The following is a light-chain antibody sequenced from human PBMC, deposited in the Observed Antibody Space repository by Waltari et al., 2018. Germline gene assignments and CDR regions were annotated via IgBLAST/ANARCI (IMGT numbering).Light chain of an antibody. CDR3: LQHNIYAT. CDR2: ATS. CDR1: QDIRND. V-gene: IGKV1-17*01. J-gene: IGKJ1*01. Sequence: DIQMTQSPSSLSASVGDRVTITCRASQDIRNDLEWYQQRPGKAPKRLIYATSTLPSGVPSRFSGSGSGTECTLTNSGLQPEDLATYYCLQHNIYATFGQGTKVEI.